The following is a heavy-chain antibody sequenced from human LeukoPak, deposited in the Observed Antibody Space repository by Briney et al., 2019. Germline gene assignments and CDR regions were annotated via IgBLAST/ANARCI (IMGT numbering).Heavy chain of an antibody. V-gene: IGHV3-23*01. D-gene: IGHD4-17*01. CDR1: GFTFSSYA. CDR2: ISGSGGST. Sequence: PGGSLRLSCAASGFTFSSYAMSWVRQAPGKGLEWVSAISGSGGSTYYADSVKGRFTISRDNSKSTLYLQMNSLRAEDTAVYYCAKDFFPYGDYYIDYWGQGTLVTVSS. CDR3: AKDFFPYGDYYIDY. J-gene: IGHJ4*02.